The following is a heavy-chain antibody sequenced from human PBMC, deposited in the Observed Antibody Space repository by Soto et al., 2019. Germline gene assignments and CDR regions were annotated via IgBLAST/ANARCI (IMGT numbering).Heavy chain of an antibody. CDR2: ISSSSSYI. Sequence: PGGSLRHSGAAAVLTLSSYSVNWVRQAPGKGLEWVSSISSSSSYIYYADSVKGRFTISRDNAKNSLYLQMNSLRAEDTAVYYCARIVMVTTATTEFDTWAQENVLTISS. CDR1: VLTLSSYS. J-gene: IGHJ4*03. CDR3: ARIVMVTTATTEFDT. V-gene: IGHV3-21*01. D-gene: IGHD5-18*01.